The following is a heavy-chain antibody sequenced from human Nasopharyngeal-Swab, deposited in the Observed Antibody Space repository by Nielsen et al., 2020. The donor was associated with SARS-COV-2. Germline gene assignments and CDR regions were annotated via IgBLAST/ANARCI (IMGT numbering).Heavy chain of an antibody. J-gene: IGHJ4*02. D-gene: IGHD3-22*01. Sequence: GGSLRLSCSASGFTFNSYAMHWVRQAPGRGLEYVSAISTNGDNTYYADSVRGRFTISRDNSDNTLYLQMRSLRAEDTAVYYCVRDPDHDSSGSTLGYWGQGTLVTVSS. CDR3: VRDPDHDSSGSTLGY. CDR1: GFTFNSYA. CDR2: ISTNGDNT. V-gene: IGHV3-64D*08.